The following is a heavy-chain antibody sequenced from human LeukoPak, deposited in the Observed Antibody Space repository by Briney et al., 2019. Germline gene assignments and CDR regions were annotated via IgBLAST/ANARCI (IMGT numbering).Heavy chain of an antibody. Sequence: GGSLRLSCAASGFTFSSYGMHWVRQAPGKGLERVAVISYDGSNKYYADSVKGRSTISRDNSKNTLYLQMNSLRAEDTAVYSCAKDSGDGSGSYYGWFDPWGQGTLVTVSS. CDR3: AKDSGDGSGSYYGWFDP. J-gene: IGHJ5*02. V-gene: IGHV3-30*18. CDR2: ISYDGSNK. CDR1: GFTFSSYG. D-gene: IGHD3-10*01.